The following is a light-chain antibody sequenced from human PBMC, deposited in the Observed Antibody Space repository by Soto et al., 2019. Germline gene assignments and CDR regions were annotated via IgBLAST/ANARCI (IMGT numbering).Light chain of an antibody. Sequence: QSALTQPASVSGSPGQSITISCTGTSSDIGGYKYVSWYQQHPGKAPELIIFEVSNRPSGVSDRFSGSNSGNTASLTISGLQAEDEADYYCTSYSRYSVLVFGGGTKVTVL. CDR1: SSDIGGYKY. CDR3: TSYSRYSVLV. J-gene: IGLJ3*02. CDR2: EVS. V-gene: IGLV2-14*01.